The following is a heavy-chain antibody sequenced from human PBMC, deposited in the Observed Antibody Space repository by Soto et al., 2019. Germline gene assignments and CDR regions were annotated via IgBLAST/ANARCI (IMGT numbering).Heavy chain of an antibody. CDR2: INHSGST. J-gene: IGHJ6*03. D-gene: IGHD3-10*01. CDR3: ARGRGLDWFGAVGYYYMDV. Sequence: SETLSLTCAVYGGSFSGYYWSWIRQPPGKGLEWIGEINHSGSTNYNPSLKSRVTISVDTSKNQFSLKLSSVTAADTAVYYCARGRGLDWFGAVGYYYMDVWGKGTTVTVSS. V-gene: IGHV4-34*01. CDR1: GGSFSGYY.